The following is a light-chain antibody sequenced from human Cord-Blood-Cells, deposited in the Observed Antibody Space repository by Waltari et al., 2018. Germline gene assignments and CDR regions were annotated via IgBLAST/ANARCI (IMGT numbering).Light chain of an antibody. Sequence: DVVMTQSPLSLPVTLGQPASLSCRSSQSLVYSDGNTYLNWFLQRPGQSPRRLIYKVSNRDSGVPDRFSGSGSGTDFTLKISRVEAEDVGVYYCMQGTHWPPAFGGGTKVEIK. J-gene: IGKJ4*01. CDR2: KVS. CDR1: QSLVYSDGNTY. CDR3: MQGTHWPPA. V-gene: IGKV2-30*01.